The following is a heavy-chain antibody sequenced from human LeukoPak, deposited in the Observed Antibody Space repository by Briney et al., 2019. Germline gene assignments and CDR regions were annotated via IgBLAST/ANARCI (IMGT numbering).Heavy chain of an antibody. Sequence: ASVKVSCKASGYTFTDYYIHWVRQAPGQGLEWMGRINSNSGDTNYAQKFQGRVTMTRDTSINTAYMELSKLRSDDTAVYYCARLIRRIAVVDLDYWGRGTLITVSS. J-gene: IGHJ4*02. CDR1: GYTFTDYY. V-gene: IGHV1-2*06. CDR2: INSNSGDT. CDR3: ARLIRRIAVVDLDY. D-gene: IGHD2-15*01.